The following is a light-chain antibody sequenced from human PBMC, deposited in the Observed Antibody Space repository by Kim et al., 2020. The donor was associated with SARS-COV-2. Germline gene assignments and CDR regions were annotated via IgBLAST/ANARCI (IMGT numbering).Light chain of an antibody. CDR2: QDS. V-gene: IGLV3-1*01. J-gene: IGLJ2*01. Sequence: SYELTQPPSVSVSPGQTASITCSGDKLGDKYACWYQQKPGQSPVLVIYQDSKRTSGIPERFSGSNSGNTATLTISGTQAMDEADDYCQAWDSSTAVFGGG. CDR3: QAWDSSTAV. CDR1: KLGDKY.